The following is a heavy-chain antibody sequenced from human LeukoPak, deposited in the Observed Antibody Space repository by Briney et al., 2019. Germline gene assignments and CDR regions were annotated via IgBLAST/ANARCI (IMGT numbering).Heavy chain of an antibody. CDR1: GGSISSSSYY. Sequence: SETLSLTCTVSGGSISSSSYYWGWIRQPPGKGLEWIGSIYYSGSTYYNPSLKSRVTISVDTSKNQFSLKLSSVTAADTAVYCCAREGVIAAAASDYWGQGTLVTVSS. CDR2: IYYSGST. CDR3: AREGVIAAAASDY. J-gene: IGHJ4*02. D-gene: IGHD6-13*01. V-gene: IGHV4-39*07.